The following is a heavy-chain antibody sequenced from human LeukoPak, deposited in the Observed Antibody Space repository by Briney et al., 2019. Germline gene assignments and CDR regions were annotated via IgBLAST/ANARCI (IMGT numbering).Heavy chain of an antibody. CDR3: AKFNTNPGHALDI. CDR1: GFTISSFW. CDR2: IKQDGSEI. V-gene: IGHV3-7*01. J-gene: IGHJ3*02. Sequence: GGSLRLSCAASGFTISSFWMTWVRQAPGKGLEWLANIKQDGSEIYYADSVKGRFAISGDNAENSLYLQMNSLRAEDTAIYYCAKFNTNPGHALDIWGQGTMVTVSS. D-gene: IGHD2-2*01.